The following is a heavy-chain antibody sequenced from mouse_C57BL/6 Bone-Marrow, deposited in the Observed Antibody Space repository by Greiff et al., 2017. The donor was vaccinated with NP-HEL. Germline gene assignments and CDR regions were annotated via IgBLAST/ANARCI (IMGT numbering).Heavy chain of an antibody. CDR2: ISDGGSYT. CDR3: AREGYYGRAMDY. V-gene: IGHV5-4*01. CDR1: GFTFSSYA. D-gene: IGHD1-1*01. Sequence: EVQVVESGGGLVKPGGSLKLSCAASGFTFSSYAMSWVRQTPEKRLEWVATISDGGSYTYYPDNVKGRFTISRDNAKNNLYLQMSHLKSEDTAMYYCAREGYYGRAMDYWGQGTSVTVSS. J-gene: IGHJ4*01.